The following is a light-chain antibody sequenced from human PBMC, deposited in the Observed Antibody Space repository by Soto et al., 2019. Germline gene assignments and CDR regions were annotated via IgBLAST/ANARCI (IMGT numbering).Light chain of an antibody. V-gene: IGKV1-5*03. Sequence: IQMAQSPSSLSASVGDRVTISCRASQGIGNALGWYQQKPGKAPKLLIYKASTLKSGVPSRFSGSGSGTEFTLTISSLQPDDFATYYCQHYNSYPWTFGQGTKVDIK. CDR3: QHYNSYPWT. J-gene: IGKJ1*01. CDR1: QGIGNA. CDR2: KAS.